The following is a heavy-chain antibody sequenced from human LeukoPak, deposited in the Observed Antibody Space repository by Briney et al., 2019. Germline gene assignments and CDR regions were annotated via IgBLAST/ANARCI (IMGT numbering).Heavy chain of an antibody. Sequence: GSLRLSCAASGFTFRNYGMHWVRQAPGKGLEWVAVISRDGLTKYYADSVKGRFTLHRDNSRNTLYLEMNSLRDEDTAVYYCARGGGYCSSTSCYFDYWGQGTLVTVSS. D-gene: IGHD2-2*01. CDR3: ARGGGYCSSTSCYFDY. V-gene: IGHV3-30*03. CDR1: GFTFRNYG. CDR2: ISRDGLTK. J-gene: IGHJ4*02.